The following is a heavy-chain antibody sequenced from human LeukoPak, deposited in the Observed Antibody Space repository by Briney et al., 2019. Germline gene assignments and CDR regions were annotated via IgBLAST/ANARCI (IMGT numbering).Heavy chain of an antibody. CDR1: GGSFSGYY. D-gene: IGHD3-10*01. CDR3: ARSFGRRSRFDC. CDR2: INHSGST. J-gene: IGHJ4*02. V-gene: IGHV4-34*01. Sequence: SETLSLTCAVYGGSFSGYYRSWIRQPPGKGLEWIGEINHSGSTNYNPSLKSRVTISVDTSKNQFSLKLSSVTAADTAVYYCARSFGRRSRFDCWGQGTLVTVSS.